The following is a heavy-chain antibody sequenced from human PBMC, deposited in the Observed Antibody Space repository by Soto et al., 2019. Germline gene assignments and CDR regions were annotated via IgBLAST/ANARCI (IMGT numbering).Heavy chain of an antibody. CDR3: AREGIYGLYFDY. V-gene: IGHV3-21*01. D-gene: IGHD3-10*01. CDR2: ISSSSSYK. CDR1: GFTFSSYS. Sequence: EVQLVESGGGLVKPGGSLRLSCAASGFTFSSYSMNWVRQAPGKGLEWVSSISSSSSYKYYTDSVKGRFTISRDNAKNSLYLQMNSLRAEDTAVYYCAREGIYGLYFDYWGQGTLVTVSS. J-gene: IGHJ4*02.